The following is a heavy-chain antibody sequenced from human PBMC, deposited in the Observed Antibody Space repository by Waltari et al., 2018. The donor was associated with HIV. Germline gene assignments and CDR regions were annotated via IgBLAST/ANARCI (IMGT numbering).Heavy chain of an antibody. V-gene: IGHV3-23*01. J-gene: IGHJ5*02. D-gene: IGHD2-15*01. CDR1: GFTFSSYA. Sequence: EVQLLESGGGLVQPGGSLRLSCPASGFTFSSYAMSWVRQAPGQGLEWVSAISGSGGSTYYADSVKGRFTIARDNSKNTLYLQMNSLRAEDTAVYYCAKDLGYCSGGSCSGWFDPWGQGTLVTVSS. CDR2: ISGSGGST. CDR3: AKDLGYCSGGSCSGWFDP.